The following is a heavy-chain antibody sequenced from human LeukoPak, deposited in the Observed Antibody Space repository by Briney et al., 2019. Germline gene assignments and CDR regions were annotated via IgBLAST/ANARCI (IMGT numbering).Heavy chain of an antibody. Sequence: SETLSLTCTVSGGSISSGPYYWGWIRQPPGKGLEWIGNIYYGEITYYNPSLKSRVTISIDTSKNQFYLKLSSLTAADTAVYYCARRDDSSGYHKIFDYWGPGTLVTVSS. CDR2: IYYGEIT. CDR3: ARRDDSSGYHKIFDY. D-gene: IGHD3-22*01. J-gene: IGHJ4*02. CDR1: GGSISSGPYY. V-gene: IGHV4-39*01.